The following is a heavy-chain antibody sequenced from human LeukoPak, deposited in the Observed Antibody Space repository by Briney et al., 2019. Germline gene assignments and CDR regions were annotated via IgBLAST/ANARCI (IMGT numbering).Heavy chain of an antibody. CDR2: ISNSGGST. CDR3: ARDQYPHYYGSGSYYPVDY. Sequence: PGGSLRLSCAASGFSFTSYAMSWVRQAPGKGLEWVSGISNSGGSTVYADSVKGRFTISRDNAKNSLYLQMNSLRAEDTAVYYCARDQYPHYYGSGSYYPVDYWGQGTLVTVSS. V-gene: IGHV3-23*01. CDR1: GFSFTSYA. D-gene: IGHD3-10*01. J-gene: IGHJ4*02.